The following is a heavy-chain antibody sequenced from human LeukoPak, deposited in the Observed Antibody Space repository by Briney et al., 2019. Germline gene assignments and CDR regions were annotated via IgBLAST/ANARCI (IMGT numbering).Heavy chain of an antibody. V-gene: IGHV4-34*12. Sequence: SETLSLTCAVHGYSLTNHYWIWIRQPPGKGLEWIAEVLHTGSTNCSPSFKSRVTVSVDTSKNQFFLNLTSVTAADTAVYYCARGPAAVHPWGRGILVTVSS. CDR3: ARGPAAVHP. D-gene: IGHD6-13*01. CDR2: VLHTGST. CDR1: GYSLTNHY. J-gene: IGHJ5*02.